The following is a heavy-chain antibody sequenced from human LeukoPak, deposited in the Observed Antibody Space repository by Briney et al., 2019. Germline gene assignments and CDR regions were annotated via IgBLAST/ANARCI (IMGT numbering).Heavy chain of an antibody. CDR1: GFTFSSYG. J-gene: IGHJ6*03. Sequence: GGSLRLSCAASGFTFSSYGMHWVRQAPGKGLEWVAFIRYDGSNKYYADSVKGRFTISRDNSKNTLYLQMNSLRAEDTAVYYCARHRRITIFGVVQGYYMDVWGKGTTVTVSS. CDR3: ARHRRITIFGVVQGYYMDV. D-gene: IGHD3-3*01. V-gene: IGHV3-30*02. CDR2: IRYDGSNK.